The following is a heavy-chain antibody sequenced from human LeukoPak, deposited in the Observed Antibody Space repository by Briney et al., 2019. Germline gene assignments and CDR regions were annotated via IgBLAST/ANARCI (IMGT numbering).Heavy chain of an antibody. D-gene: IGHD3-22*01. Sequence: SETLSLTCAVYGGSFSGYYWSWIRQPPGKGLEWIGSIYHSGSTYYNPSLKSRVTISVDTSKNQFSLKLSSVTAADTAVYYCARLTNYYDSSGYLYYFDYWGQGTLATVSS. CDR2: IYHSGST. CDR3: ARLTNYYDSSGYLYYFDY. CDR1: GGSFSGYY. J-gene: IGHJ4*02. V-gene: IGHV4-34*01.